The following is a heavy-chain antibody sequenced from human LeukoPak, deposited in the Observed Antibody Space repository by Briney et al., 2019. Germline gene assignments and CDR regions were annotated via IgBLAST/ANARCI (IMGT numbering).Heavy chain of an antibody. CDR3: ATTNIAVAGTKGDFDY. J-gene: IGHJ4*02. V-gene: IGHV5-51*01. Sequence: GESLKISCKGSGYSFTSYWIVWVRQMPGKGLEWTGIIYPADSDTRYSPSFQGQVTISADKSINTAYLQWSSLKASDTAMYYCATTNIAVAGTKGDFDYWGQGTLVTVSS. CDR1: GYSFTSYW. CDR2: IYPADSDT. D-gene: IGHD6-19*01.